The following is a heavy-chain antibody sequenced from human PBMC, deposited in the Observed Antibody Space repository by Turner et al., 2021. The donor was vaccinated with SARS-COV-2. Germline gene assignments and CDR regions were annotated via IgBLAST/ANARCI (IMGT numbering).Heavy chain of an antibody. D-gene: IGHD3-22*01. J-gene: IGHJ3*02. Sequence: EVQLVESGGGLVQPGRSLRLSCAASGFTFDDYAMHWVRQAPGKGLEWVSGISWNSGSIGYADSVKGRFTISRDNAKNSLYLQMNSLRAEDTALYYCARDHYYDSSGYTLDAFDIWGQGTMVTISS. CDR3: ARDHYYDSSGYTLDAFDI. V-gene: IGHV3-9*01. CDR2: ISWNSGSI. CDR1: GFTFDDYA.